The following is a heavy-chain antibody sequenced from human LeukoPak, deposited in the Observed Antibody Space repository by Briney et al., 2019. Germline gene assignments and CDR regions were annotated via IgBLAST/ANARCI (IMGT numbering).Heavy chain of an antibody. D-gene: IGHD3-3*01. Sequence: GGSLRLSCAASGFTFSSYGMHWVRQAPGKGLEWVAVIWYDGSNKYYADSVKGRFTIPRDNSKNTLYLQMNSLRAEDTAVYYCAKDYDFWSGYLDYWGQGTLVTVSS. CDR3: AKDYDFWSGYLDY. V-gene: IGHV3-33*06. CDR2: IWYDGSNK. J-gene: IGHJ4*02. CDR1: GFTFSSYG.